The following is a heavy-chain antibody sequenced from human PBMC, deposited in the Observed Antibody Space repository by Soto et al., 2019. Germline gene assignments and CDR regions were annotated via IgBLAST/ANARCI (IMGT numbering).Heavy chain of an antibody. D-gene: IGHD5-12*01. V-gene: IGHV3-74*01. CDR3: ARGSSGYEYYYYGMDV. Sequence: GGSLRLSCAASGFTFSSYWMHWVRQAPGKGLVWVSRINSDGSSTSYADSVKGRFTISRDNAKNTLYLQMNSLRAEDTAVYYCARGSSGYEYYYYGMDVWGQGTTVTVSS. J-gene: IGHJ6*02. CDR2: INSDGSST. CDR1: GFTFSSYW.